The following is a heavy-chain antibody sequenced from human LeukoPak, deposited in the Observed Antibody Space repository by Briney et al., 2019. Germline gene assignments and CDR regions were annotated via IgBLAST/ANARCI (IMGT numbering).Heavy chain of an antibody. V-gene: IGHV1-2*02. J-gene: IGHJ4*02. CDR1: GYTFTGHY. CDR2: INPNSGTT. CDR3: ARDPVGWEILGGAYDY. Sequence: ASVKVSCKTSGYTFTGHYLHWMRQAPGQGLEWMGWINPNSGTTNFAQKFQGRVAMTRDTSISTAYLHLTRLRSDDTAVYFCARDPVGWEILGGAYDYWGQGTLVTVSS. D-gene: IGHD1-26*01.